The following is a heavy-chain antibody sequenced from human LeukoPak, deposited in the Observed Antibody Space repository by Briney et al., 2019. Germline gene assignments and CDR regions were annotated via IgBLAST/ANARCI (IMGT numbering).Heavy chain of an antibody. CDR2: IYYSGTT. J-gene: IGHJ4*02. Sequence: SETLSLTCTVSGGSISSYYWRWIRQPPGTGLEWIGSIYYSGTTYYNPSLKSRVTISVDTSKNQFSLKLSSVTAADTALYYCAKHYMGSSYNHGLDCWGQGTLVTVSS. CDR3: AKHYMGSSYNHGLDC. V-gene: IGHV4-59*05. CDR1: GGSISSYY. D-gene: IGHD3-10*01.